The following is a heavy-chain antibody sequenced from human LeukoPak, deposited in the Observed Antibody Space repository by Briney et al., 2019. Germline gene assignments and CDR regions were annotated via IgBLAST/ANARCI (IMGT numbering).Heavy chain of an antibody. V-gene: IGHV3-23*01. CDR3: AKGTYDSSGYPEPFDY. Sequence: GGSLRLSCAASGFTFSSYAMSWVRQAPGKGLEWVSAISGSGGSTYYADSVKGRFTISRDNSKNTLYLQMNSLRAEDTAVYYSAKGTYDSSGYPEPFDYWGQGTLVTVSS. J-gene: IGHJ4*02. D-gene: IGHD3-22*01. CDR1: GFTFSSYA. CDR2: ISGSGGST.